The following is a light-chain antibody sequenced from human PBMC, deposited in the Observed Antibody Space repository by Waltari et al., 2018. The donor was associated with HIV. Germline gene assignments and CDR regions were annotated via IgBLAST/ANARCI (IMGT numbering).Light chain of an antibody. Sequence: ETVLTQSPARLSLSPGERATLSCRANQSVSDFLAWYRQTPGQPPMLLISDASTRATGTPARFSGSGSGTDFTLTISSLEPEDFAVYYCQQRSHWPLTFGGGTKVEMK. J-gene: IGKJ4*01. CDR1: QSVSDF. CDR2: DAS. CDR3: QQRSHWPLT. V-gene: IGKV3-11*01.